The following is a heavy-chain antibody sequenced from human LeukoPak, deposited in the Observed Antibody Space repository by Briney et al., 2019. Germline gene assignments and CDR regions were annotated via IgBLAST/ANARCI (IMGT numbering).Heavy chain of an antibody. Sequence: GSLRLSCTASRFTFSTYWMGWVRHAPGKGPEWVANIKHDGNEMYYVDSVKGRFSISRDNAKNSLYLQMNSLRVEDTAVYYCARPSYNSGSFFDYLGQGSLVTV. D-gene: IGHD3-10*01. CDR3: ARPSYNSGSFFDY. V-gene: IGHV3-7*01. CDR1: RFTFSTYW. CDR2: IKHDGNEM. J-gene: IGHJ4*02.